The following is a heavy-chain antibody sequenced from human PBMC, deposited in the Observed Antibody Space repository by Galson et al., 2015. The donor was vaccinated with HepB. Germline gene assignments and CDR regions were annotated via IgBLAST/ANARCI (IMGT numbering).Heavy chain of an antibody. V-gene: IGHV3-33*08. CDR2: IWYDGSSK. CDR1: GFTFSSYG. Sequence: SLRLSCAASGFTFSSYGMHWVRQAPGKGLEWVAVIWYDGSSKYYADSVKGRFSISRDNSKKTLYLQMNSLRAEDTAVYYCARDGRSYALGGWWFDPWGQGTLVTVSS. J-gene: IGHJ5*02. CDR3: ARDGRSYALGGWWFDP. D-gene: IGHD1-26*01.